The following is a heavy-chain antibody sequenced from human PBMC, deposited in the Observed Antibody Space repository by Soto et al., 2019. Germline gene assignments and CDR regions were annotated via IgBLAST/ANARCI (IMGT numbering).Heavy chain of an antibody. D-gene: IGHD1-20*01. CDR1: GGSLSDYY. CDR2: INHRGTT. Sequence: QVQLQQWAAGLLKPSETLSLTCAVYGGSLSDYYWNWLRQPPGKGLEWIGEINHRGTTSYNPSLKSRVDISVDTAMTQFSLKLRSVTAADTAIYYCARYQWNPGAFDPWGPGTQVTVSS. J-gene: IGHJ5*02. CDR3: ARYQWNPGAFDP. V-gene: IGHV4-34*01.